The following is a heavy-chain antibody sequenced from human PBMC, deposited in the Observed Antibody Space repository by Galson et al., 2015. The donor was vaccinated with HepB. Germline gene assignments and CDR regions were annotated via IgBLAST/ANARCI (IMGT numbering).Heavy chain of an antibody. CDR2: ISYDGSNK. J-gene: IGHJ4*02. Sequence: SLRLSCAASGFTFSSYAMHWVRQAPGKGLEWVGVISYDGSNKYYADSVKGRVTISRDNSKNTLYLQMNSPRVEDTAVYYCARGRNYYDSTGSYDHWSQGTLVTVSS. V-gene: IGHV3-30*04. CDR3: ARGRNYYDSTGSYDH. D-gene: IGHD3-22*01. CDR1: GFTFSSYA.